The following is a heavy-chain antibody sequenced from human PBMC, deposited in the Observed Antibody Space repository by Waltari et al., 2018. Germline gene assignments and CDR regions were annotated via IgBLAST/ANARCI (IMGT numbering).Heavy chain of an antibody. Sequence: QVQLVQSGTEVKKPGSSVKVSCKASGGTVGSFALSWVRQAPGQGLEWLGGIIPIFGTPNYAAKFQGRVTIAADESTNTVFMELRSLRFEDTAVYFCARRQLGGPLDPWGQGTLVTVSS. J-gene: IGHJ5*02. V-gene: IGHV1-69*12. CDR3: ARRQLGGPLDP. CDR2: IIPIFGTP. CDR1: GGTVGSFA. D-gene: IGHD1-1*01.